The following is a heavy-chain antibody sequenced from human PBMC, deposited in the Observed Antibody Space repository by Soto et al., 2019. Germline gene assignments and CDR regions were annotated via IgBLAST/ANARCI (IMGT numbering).Heavy chain of an antibody. CDR1: GFTFSSSG. CDR3: AKLVPD. J-gene: IGHJ4*02. CDR2: ITGSGGST. V-gene: IGHV3-23*01. Sequence: GGSLRLSXAASGFTFSSSGMSWVRQAPGKGLEWVSAITGSGGSTYYADSVKGRFTISRDTSRNTLYLQIDSLRAEDTAVYYCAKLVPDWGQGTLVTVSS.